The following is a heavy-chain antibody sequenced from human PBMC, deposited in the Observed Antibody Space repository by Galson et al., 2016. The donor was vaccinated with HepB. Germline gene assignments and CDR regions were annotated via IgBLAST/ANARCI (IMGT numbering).Heavy chain of an antibody. D-gene: IGHD3-10*01. Sequence: SVKVSCKASGVAFNSYGITWVRQAPGQGLEWMGRITAHNDITKYAQKFQGRVAMTSDTSTKTFFMELRSLRSDDTAVYFCANWDHYSDAFDIWGQGTMVTVSS. CDR2: ITAHNDIT. CDR3: ANWDHYSDAFDI. V-gene: IGHV1-18*04. J-gene: IGHJ3*02. CDR1: GVAFNSYG.